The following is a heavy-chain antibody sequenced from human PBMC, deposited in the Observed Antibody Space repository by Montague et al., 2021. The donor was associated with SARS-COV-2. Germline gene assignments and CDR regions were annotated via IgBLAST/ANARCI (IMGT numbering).Heavy chain of an antibody. CDR1: GFSLSTSGMR. CDR3: ARSYYDILTNYYDDFDI. V-gene: IGHV2-70*04. CDR2: XXWDDDK. D-gene: IGHD3-9*01. J-gene: IGHJ3*02. Sequence: PALVKPTQTLTLTCTLSGFSLSTSGMRASWIRQPPGKALEWLARXXWDDDKFYSTSLKTRLTISKDTSKNQVVLTMTNMDPVDTATYYCARSYYDILTNYYDDFDIWGQGTMVTVSS.